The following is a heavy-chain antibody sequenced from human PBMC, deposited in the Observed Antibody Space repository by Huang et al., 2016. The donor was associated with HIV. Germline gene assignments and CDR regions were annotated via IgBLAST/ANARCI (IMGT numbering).Heavy chain of an antibody. CDR2: VAPEHGET. D-gene: IGHD2-21*01. CDR1: GYTLTELS. CDR3: AAGYDTYYDI. J-gene: IGHJ3*02. V-gene: IGHV1-24*01. Sequence: QVQLVQSGAEVKKPGASVKVSCKVSGYTLTELSIHWVRQAPGKGLEGMGGVAPEHGETIYAQNCQGRVTMTEDTSTDTAYMELHSLRPEDTAVYYCAAGYDTYYDIWGQGTMVSASS.